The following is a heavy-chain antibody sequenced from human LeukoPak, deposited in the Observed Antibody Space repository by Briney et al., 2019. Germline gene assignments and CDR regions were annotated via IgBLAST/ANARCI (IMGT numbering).Heavy chain of an antibody. CDR1: GYTFTGCY. V-gene: IGHV1-2*02. J-gene: IGHJ6*02. CDR3: ARDGPSVAYYYYYGMDV. CDR2: INPNSGGT. Sequence: GASVKVSCKASGYTFTGCYMHWVRQAPGQGLEWMGWINPNSGGTNYAQKFQGRVTMTRDTSISTAYMELSRLRSDDTAVYYCARDGPSVAYYYYYGMDVWGQGTTVTVSS.